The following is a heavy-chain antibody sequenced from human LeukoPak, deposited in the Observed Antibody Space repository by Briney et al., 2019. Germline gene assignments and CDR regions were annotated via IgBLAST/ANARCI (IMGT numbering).Heavy chain of an antibody. CDR2: IYYSGST. Sequence: SETLSLTCTVSGGSISSGDYYWSWIRQPPGKGLEWVGYIYYSGSTYYNPSLKSRVTTSVDTSKNQFSLKLSSVTAADTAVYYCARDQFPPVTAIDYWGQGTLVTVSS. V-gene: IGHV4-30-4*01. D-gene: IGHD4-17*01. CDR3: ARDQFPPVTAIDY. CDR1: GGSISSGDYY. J-gene: IGHJ4*02.